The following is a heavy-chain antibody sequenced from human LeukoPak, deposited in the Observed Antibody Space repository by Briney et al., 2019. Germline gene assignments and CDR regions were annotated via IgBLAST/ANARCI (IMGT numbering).Heavy chain of an antibody. V-gene: IGHV3-48*03. J-gene: IGHJ4*02. Sequence: GGSLRLSCAASGFTFSSYEMNWVRQAPGKGLEWVSYISSSASNIYYAHSVKGRFTISRDNAKNSLYLQMNSLRAEDTAVYYCAREMATITWLGYWGQGTLVTVSS. D-gene: IGHD5-24*01. CDR2: ISSSASNI. CDR3: AREMATITWLGY. CDR1: GFTFSSYE.